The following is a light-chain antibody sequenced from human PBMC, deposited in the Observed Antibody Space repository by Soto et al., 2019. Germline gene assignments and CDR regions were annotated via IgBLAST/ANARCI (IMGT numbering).Light chain of an antibody. V-gene: IGKV1-39*01. J-gene: IGKJ3*01. CDR2: AAS. CDR3: EKTYSTPFT. CDR1: QTISNY. Sequence: DIQMTQSPSSLSASVGDRVTITCRASQTISNYLNWYQEKPGKAPKLLIYAASNLQSGVPSRFSGSGSGTDFTLTMTNLQPEDFATYYCEKTYSTPFTCGPGTNVDVK.